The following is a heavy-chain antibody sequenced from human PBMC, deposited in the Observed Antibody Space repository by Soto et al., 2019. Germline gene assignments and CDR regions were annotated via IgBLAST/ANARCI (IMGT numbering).Heavy chain of an antibody. CDR1: GGSFSGYY. Sequence: SEALSLTCAVYGGSFSGYYWSWIRQPPGKGLEWIGEINHSGSANYNQSLKSRVTISVDTSKNQFSLKLSSVTAADTAVYYCGRLRPCGSGISYSYSMDVWGQGTTVTVSS. V-gene: IGHV4-34*01. CDR2: INHSGSA. CDR3: GRLRPCGSGISYSYSMDV. J-gene: IGHJ6*03. D-gene: IGHD3-10*01.